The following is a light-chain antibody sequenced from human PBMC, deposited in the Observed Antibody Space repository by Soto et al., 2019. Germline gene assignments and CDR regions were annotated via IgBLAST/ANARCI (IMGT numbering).Light chain of an antibody. CDR3: ASWDDSLSETV. Sequence: QAVVTQPPSLSVTPGQRITISCTGSNFNVKNNYVYWYQQFAGTAPKLLIYSNNRRPSGVPDRFSCSKSGSSASLAISGLRPEDEADYYCASWDDSLSETVFGGGTQLTVL. J-gene: IGLJ7*01. CDR2: SNN. CDR1: NFNVKNNY. V-gene: IGLV1-47*01.